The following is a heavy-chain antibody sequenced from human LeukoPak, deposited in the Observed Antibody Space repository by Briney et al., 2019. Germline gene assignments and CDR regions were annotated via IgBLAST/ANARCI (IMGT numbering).Heavy chain of an antibody. V-gene: IGHV3-72*01. CDR1: GFTFSTYE. D-gene: IGHD1-1*01. Sequence: GGSLRLSCAASGFTFSTYEMNWVRQAPGKGLEWVGRTRNKAHSYSTEYAASVKGRFTISRDDSKKSMDLQMNSLKTEDTAVYYCARLVVSTLNNGDYWGQGTLVTVSS. CDR3: ARLVVSTLNNGDY. CDR2: TRNKAHSYST. J-gene: IGHJ4*02.